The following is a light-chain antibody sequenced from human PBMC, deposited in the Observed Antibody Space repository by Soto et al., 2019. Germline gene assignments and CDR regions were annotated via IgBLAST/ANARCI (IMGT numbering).Light chain of an antibody. V-gene: IGLV1-44*01. CDR3: QSYDSSPSGYV. CDR2: SNN. Sequence: QSVLSQPPSASGTPGQTVTISCSGSNSNIGTKTVNWFQHLPGTAPKLLMYSNNQRPSGVPDRFSGSKSGASASLVISGLQSKDEADYYCQSYDSSPSGYVFGTGTKLTVL. CDR1: NSNIGTKT. J-gene: IGLJ1*01.